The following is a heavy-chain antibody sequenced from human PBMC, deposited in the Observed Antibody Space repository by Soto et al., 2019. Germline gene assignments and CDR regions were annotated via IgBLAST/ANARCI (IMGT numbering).Heavy chain of an antibody. D-gene: IGHD7-27*01. CDR1: GFSFSISP. CDR3: ARDPKTSGGQHWAFNYFDS. V-gene: IGHV3-30-3*01. CDR2: ISYDGTNK. J-gene: IGHJ4*02. Sequence: PRLSCAASGFSFSISPMHWVRQAPGKGPEWVALISYDGTNKFYADSVKGRFTISRDNSKSTLYLQVDSLRPEDAAVYYCARDPKTSGGQHWAFNYFDSWGQGTLVTVYS.